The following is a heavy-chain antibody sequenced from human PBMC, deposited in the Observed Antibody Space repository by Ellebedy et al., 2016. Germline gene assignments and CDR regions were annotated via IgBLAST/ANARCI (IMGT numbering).Heavy chain of an antibody. CDR3: AKDSGGYFDY. CDR2: ISESGGST. Sequence: GGSLRLXCAASGFTFSSYDMTWVRQAPGKGLEWVSVISESGGSTHYADSVKGRFTISRDNSKNTVYLQMNSLRAEDTAVYYCAKDSGGYFDYWGQGTLVTVSS. D-gene: IGHD3-10*01. CDR1: GFTFSSYD. V-gene: IGHV3-23*01. J-gene: IGHJ4*02.